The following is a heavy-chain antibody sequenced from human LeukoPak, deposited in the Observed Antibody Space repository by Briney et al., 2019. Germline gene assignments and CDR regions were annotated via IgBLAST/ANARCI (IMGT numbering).Heavy chain of an antibody. Sequence: SETLSLTCTVSGGSISSYYWSWIRQPPGKGLEWIGYIYYRGSTNYNPSLKSRVTISVDTSKNQFSLKLSSVTAADTAVYYCARYESSSSVAFDIWGQGTMVTVSS. CDR3: ARYESSSSVAFDI. CDR2: IYYRGST. J-gene: IGHJ3*02. V-gene: IGHV4-59*08. D-gene: IGHD6-13*01. CDR1: GGSISSYY.